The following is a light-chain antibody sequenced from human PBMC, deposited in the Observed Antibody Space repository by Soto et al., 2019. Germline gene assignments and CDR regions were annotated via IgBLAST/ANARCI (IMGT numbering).Light chain of an antibody. CDR1: QSVSSN. Sequence: EIVMTQSPATLSVSPGERATLSCRASQSVSSNLAWYQQKPGQAPRLLIYVASTRATGIPARFSGSGSGTEFTLTISSLQSEDFAVYYCQQYNNWPPKYTFGQGNKMEIK. CDR2: VAS. CDR3: QQYNNWPPKYT. J-gene: IGKJ2*01. V-gene: IGKV3-15*01.